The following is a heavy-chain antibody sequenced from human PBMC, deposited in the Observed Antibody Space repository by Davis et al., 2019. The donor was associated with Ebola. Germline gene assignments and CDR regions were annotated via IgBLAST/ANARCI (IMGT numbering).Heavy chain of an antibody. J-gene: IGHJ4*02. CDR2: MKGDGSLE. D-gene: IGHD6-13*01. CDR3: AKSVSRMQQLVPFDY. Sequence: GESLKISCVASGFNFDNSWMTWVRQAPGKGLEWVANMKGDGSLENYVDSVKGRFTISRDNAKNSLYLQMNSLRAEDTALYYCAKSVSRMQQLVPFDYWGQGTLVTVSS. V-gene: IGHV3-7*03. CDR1: GFNFDNSW.